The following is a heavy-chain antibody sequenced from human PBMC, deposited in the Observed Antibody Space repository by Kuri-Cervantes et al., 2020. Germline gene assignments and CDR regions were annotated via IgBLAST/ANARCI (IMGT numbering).Heavy chain of an antibody. CDR3: ARDFDGSGYFSYCDY. V-gene: IGHV3-30*03. D-gene: IGHD3-22*01. CDR1: GFTFSSYG. J-gene: IGHJ4*02. CDR2: ISYDGSNK. Sequence: GESLKISCAASGFTFSSYGMHWVRQAPGKGLEWVAVISYDGSNKYYADSVKGRFTISRDNSKNTLYLQMNSLRAEDTAVYYCARDFDGSGYFSYCDYWGQGTLVTVSS.